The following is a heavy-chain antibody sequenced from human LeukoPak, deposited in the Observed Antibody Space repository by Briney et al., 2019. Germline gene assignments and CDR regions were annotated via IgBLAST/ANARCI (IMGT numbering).Heavy chain of an antibody. Sequence: GESLKISCKASGYSFTNYWIDWVRQMPGKGLEWMGTIDPSDSYTNYSPSFQGHVTLSADKSISTAYLQWSSLKASDTAMYYCARADYGGNSVGMDVWGQGTTVTVSS. D-gene: IGHD4-23*01. CDR2: IDPSDSYT. V-gene: IGHV5-10-1*01. CDR1: GYSFTNYW. J-gene: IGHJ6*02. CDR3: ARADYGGNSVGMDV.